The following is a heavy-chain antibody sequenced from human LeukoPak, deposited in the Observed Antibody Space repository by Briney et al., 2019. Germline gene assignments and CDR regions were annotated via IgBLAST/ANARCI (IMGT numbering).Heavy chain of an antibody. J-gene: IGHJ4*02. D-gene: IGHD3-10*01. CDR3: ARGLGSLQADY. V-gene: IGHV1-2*02. CDR1: GYTFSVYN. Sequence: ASVKVSSKPPGYTFSVYNMHWGRQAPGRGVGWMGWINPNSDVTNYTQKVQGRVTMSRDTSISTAYMELSRLRSDDTAVYYCARGLGSLQADYWGQGTLVIVSS. CDR2: INPNSDVT.